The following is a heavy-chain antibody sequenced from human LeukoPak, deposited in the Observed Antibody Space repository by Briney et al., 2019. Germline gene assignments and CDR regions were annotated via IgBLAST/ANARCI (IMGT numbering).Heavy chain of an antibody. CDR2: IYYSGST. CDR3: AREDFWSGVPNWFDP. Sequence: SETLSLTCTVSGGSISSYYWSWIRQPPGKGLEWIGYIYYSGSTNYNPSLKSRVTISVDTSKNQFSLKLSSVTAADTAVYYCAREDFWSGVPNWFDPWGQGTLVTVSS. CDR1: GGSISSYY. J-gene: IGHJ5*02. V-gene: IGHV4-59*12. D-gene: IGHD3-3*01.